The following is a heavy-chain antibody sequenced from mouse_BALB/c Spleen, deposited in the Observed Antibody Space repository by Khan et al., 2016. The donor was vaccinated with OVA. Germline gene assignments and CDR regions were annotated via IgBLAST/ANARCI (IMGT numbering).Heavy chain of an antibody. Sequence: QVQLKESGTELARPGASVNLSCKASGYTFTGYWMQWVKQRPGQGLEWIGAIYPGGGNTRYTQKFKGKATLTADKSSSTAYMQLSSLASEDSAVYYCARGGITTGYFDYWGQGTTLTVSS. CDR2: IYPGGGNT. CDR3: ARGGITTGYFDY. V-gene: IGHV1-87*01. CDR1: GYTFTGYW. D-gene: IGHD1-1*01. J-gene: IGHJ2*01.